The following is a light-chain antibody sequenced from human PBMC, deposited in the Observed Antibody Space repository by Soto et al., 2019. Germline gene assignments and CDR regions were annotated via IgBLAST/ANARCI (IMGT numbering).Light chain of an antibody. CDR3: QSYDSSLSGYV. Sequence: QSVLTQPPSVSGAPGQRVTISCTGSSSNIGAGYDVHWYQQLPGTAPKLLIYGNSNRTSGVPDRFSGSKSGTSASLAITGLQAEDEADYYCQSYDSSLSGYVFGTGTKLNVL. CDR1: SSNIGAGYD. J-gene: IGLJ1*01. V-gene: IGLV1-40*01. CDR2: GNS.